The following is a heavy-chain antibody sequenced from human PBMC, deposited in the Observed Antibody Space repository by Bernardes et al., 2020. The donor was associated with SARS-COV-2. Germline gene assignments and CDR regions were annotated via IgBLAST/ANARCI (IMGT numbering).Heavy chain of an antibody. CDR1: GGSISSYY. D-gene: IGHD3-16*01. Sequence: SETLSLTRTVSGGSISSYYWSWIRQPAGKGLEWIGRIYTSGSTNYNPSLKSRVTMSVDTSKNQFSLKLSSVTAADTAVYYCARDERDYGGYYFDYWGQGTLVTVSS. CDR2: IYTSGST. J-gene: IGHJ4*02. CDR3: ARDERDYGGYYFDY. V-gene: IGHV4-4*07.